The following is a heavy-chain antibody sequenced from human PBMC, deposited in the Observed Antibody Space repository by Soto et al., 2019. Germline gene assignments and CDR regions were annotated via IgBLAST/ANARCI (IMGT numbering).Heavy chain of an antibody. CDR2: IYYSGST. V-gene: IGHV4-59*01. J-gene: IGHJ3*02. CDR3: ARALAVAGTTFYAFDI. CDR1: GGSISSYY. D-gene: IGHD6-19*01. Sequence: SETLSLTCTVSGGSISSYYWSWIRQPPGKGLEWIGYIYYSGSTNYNPSLKSRVTISVDTSKNQFSLKLSSVTAADTAVYYCARALAVAGTTFYAFDIWAQGTMVTVSS.